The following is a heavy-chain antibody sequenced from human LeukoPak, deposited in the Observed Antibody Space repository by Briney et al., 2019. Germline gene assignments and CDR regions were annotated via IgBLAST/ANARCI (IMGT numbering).Heavy chain of an antibody. D-gene: IGHD3-22*01. J-gene: IGHJ6*03. V-gene: IGHV4-59*01. CDR3: ARSSYYSDSSGYSYFYYYNMDV. CDR1: GGSISSYY. Sequence: SETLSLTCTVSGGSISSYYWNWIRQPPGKGLEWIGYIYYSGSTNYNPSLKSRVTISVDASKNQFSLKLSSVTAADTAVYYCARSSYYSDSSGYSYFYYYNMDVWGKGTTVTVSS. CDR2: IYYSGST.